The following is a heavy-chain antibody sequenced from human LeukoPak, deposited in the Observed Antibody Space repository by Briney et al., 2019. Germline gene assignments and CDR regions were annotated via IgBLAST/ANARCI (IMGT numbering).Heavy chain of an antibody. CDR3: AGLDFHYYYMDV. CDR1: GGSISSGSYY. V-gene: IGHV4-61*02. CDR2: IYTSGST. J-gene: IGHJ6*03. Sequence: SETLSLTCTVSGGSISSGSYYWSWIRQPAGKGLEWIGRIYTSGSTNYTPSLKSRVTISVDTSKNQFSLRLSSVTAADTAVYYCAGLDFHYYYMDVWGNGTTVTVSS.